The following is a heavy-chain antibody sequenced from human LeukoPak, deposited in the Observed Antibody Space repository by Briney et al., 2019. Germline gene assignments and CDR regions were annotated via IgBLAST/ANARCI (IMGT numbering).Heavy chain of an antibody. CDR3: AKGVGVVRGAFDY. CDR2: INSDGSTT. Sequence: GGSLRLSCAASGFTFSSYWMHWVRQAPGKGLVWVSRINSDGSTTTYADSVKGRFTISRDNAKNTLYLQMNSLRAEDTAVYYCAKGVGVVRGAFDYWGQGTLVTVSS. CDR1: GFTFSSYW. V-gene: IGHV3-74*03. J-gene: IGHJ4*02. D-gene: IGHD3-10*01.